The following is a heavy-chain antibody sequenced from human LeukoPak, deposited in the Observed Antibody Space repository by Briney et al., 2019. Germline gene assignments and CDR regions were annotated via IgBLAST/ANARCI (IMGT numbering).Heavy chain of an antibody. CDR3: ARAFGGNSQYFQH. CDR1: GYSISSGYY. V-gene: IGHV4-38-2*02. CDR2: IHHSGST. Sequence: SETLSLTCTVSGYSISSGYYWGWIRQPPGKGLEWIGSIHHSGSTNYNPSLKSRVTISLDTSKNQFSLKLSSVTAADTAVYYCARAFGGNSQYFQHWGQGTLVTVSS. D-gene: IGHD4-23*01. J-gene: IGHJ1*01.